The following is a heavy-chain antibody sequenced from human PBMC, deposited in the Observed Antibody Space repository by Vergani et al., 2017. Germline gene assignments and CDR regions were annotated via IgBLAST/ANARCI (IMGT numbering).Heavy chain of an antibody. CDR1: GASISSGGYY. J-gene: IGHJ6*04. CDR2: IYYSGST. CDR3: ARVFRVSTSWLDV. V-gene: IGHV4-31*03. D-gene: IGHD2-2*01. Sequence: QLQESGPGLVKPSATLSLTCSVPGASISSGGYYWSWIRQHPGKGLEWIGYIYYSGSTYYNPSLKSRVTISVDTSKNQFSLKLSSVTAADTAVYYCARVFRVSTSWLDVWGKGTTVTVSS.